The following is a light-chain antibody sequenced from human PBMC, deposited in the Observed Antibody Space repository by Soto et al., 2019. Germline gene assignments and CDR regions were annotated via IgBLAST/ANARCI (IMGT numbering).Light chain of an antibody. CDR3: QQYKNWWT. Sequence: EIVMTQSPATLSVSPGERATLSCRVSQSVSSNLAWYQHKPGQAPRLLIYGASIRATGIPARFSGSGSRTGFTLTISSLQSEDFAVYYCQQYKNWWTFGQGTKVEVK. CDR2: GAS. J-gene: IGKJ1*01. CDR1: QSVSSN. V-gene: IGKV3-15*01.